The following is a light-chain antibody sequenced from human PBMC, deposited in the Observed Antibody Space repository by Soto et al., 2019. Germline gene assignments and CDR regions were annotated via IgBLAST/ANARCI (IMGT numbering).Light chain of an antibody. CDR3: QQYGNSPLT. V-gene: IGKV3-20*01. CDR2: GAS. CDR1: RSVSTF. Sequence: ETVLTQSPGTLSLSPGERATLSCRASRSVSTFLAWYQQRPGQAPRLLIYGASSRDTGIPDRFSGSGSVTDFTLTVSRLEPEDFAVYYCQQYGNSPLTFGQGTKLEIK. J-gene: IGKJ2*01.